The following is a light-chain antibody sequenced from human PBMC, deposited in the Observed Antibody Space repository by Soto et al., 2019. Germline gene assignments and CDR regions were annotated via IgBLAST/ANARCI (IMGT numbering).Light chain of an antibody. CDR3: SSYGGSNNYV. CDR1: SSDVGGYNS. V-gene: IGLV2-14*01. CDR2: DVT. J-gene: IGLJ1*01. Sequence: QSALTQPASVSGTPGQSTTISCTGTSSDVGGYNSVSWYRQDPGKAPKLMIYDVTNRPSGVSNRFSGSKSGNTASLTISGLQAEDEADYYCSSYGGSNNYVFGSGTKVTVL.